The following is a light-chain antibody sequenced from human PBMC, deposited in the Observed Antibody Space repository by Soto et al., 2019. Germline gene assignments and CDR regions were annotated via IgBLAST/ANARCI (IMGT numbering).Light chain of an antibody. Sequence: EIVLTQSPATLSLSPGERAILSCRASQSVSSYLAWYQQKPGQAPRLLIYDTSNRATGIPARFSGSGSETDFTLPISSLEPEDFAVYYCQQRTNWPPSLAFGGGTKVEI. CDR1: QSVSSY. CDR2: DTS. CDR3: QQRTNWPPSLA. V-gene: IGKV3-11*01. J-gene: IGKJ4*01.